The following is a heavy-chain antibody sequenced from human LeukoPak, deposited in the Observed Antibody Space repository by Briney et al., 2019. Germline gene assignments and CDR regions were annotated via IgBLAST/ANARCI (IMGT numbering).Heavy chain of an antibody. Sequence: GGSLRLSCAASGFTFSSYAMHWVRQAPGKGLEGVAVISYDGSNKYYADSVKGRFTISRDNSKNTLYLQMNSLRAEDTAVYYCAREVILTGPYFDYWGQGTLVTVSS. CDR1: GFTFSSYA. V-gene: IGHV3-30-3*01. J-gene: IGHJ4*02. CDR3: AREVILTGPYFDY. CDR2: ISYDGSNK. D-gene: IGHD3-9*01.